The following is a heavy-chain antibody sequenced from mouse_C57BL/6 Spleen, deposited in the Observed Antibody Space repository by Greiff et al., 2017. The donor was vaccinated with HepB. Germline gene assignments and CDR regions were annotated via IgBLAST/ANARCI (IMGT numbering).Heavy chain of an antibody. CDR1: GYTFTSYW. D-gene: IGHD2-12*01. Sequence: QVQLQQPGAELVKPGASVKMSCKASGYTFTSYWITWVKQRPGQGLEWIGDIYPGSGSTNYNEKFKSKATLTVDTSSSTAYMQLSSLPSEDSAVYYCARFGDDGYYFDYWGQGTTLTVSS. CDR3: ARFGDDGYYFDY. V-gene: IGHV1-55*01. J-gene: IGHJ2*01. CDR2: IYPGSGST.